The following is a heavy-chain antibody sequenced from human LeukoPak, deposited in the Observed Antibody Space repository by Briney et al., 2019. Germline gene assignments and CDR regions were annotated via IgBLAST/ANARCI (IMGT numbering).Heavy chain of an antibody. J-gene: IGHJ4*02. Sequence: SETLSLTCTLSGGSITNTKYYWGWIRQPPGKGLEWIGSIYYTGSTYYNPSLKSRVTISVDTSKNQFSLKLRSVTAADTALYYCTRHTGYISGQYSNYEDSWGQGTLVTVPS. D-gene: IGHD4-11*01. CDR3: TRHTGYISGQYSNYEDS. CDR2: IYYTGST. V-gene: IGHV4-39*01. CDR1: GGSITNTKYY.